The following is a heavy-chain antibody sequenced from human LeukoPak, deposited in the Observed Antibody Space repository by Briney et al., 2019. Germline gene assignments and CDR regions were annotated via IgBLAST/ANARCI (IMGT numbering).Heavy chain of an antibody. Sequence: SETLSLTCTVSGGSISSGSYYWSWIRQPAGKGLEWIGRIYTSGSTHYNPSLKSRVTISVDTSKNQFSLKLSSVTAVDTAVYYCARDGLNTMVRGKIHYYYMDVWGKGTTVTISS. CDR2: IYTSGST. CDR3: ARDGLNTMVRGKIHYYYMDV. D-gene: IGHD3-10*01. V-gene: IGHV4-61*02. J-gene: IGHJ6*03. CDR1: GGSISSGSYY.